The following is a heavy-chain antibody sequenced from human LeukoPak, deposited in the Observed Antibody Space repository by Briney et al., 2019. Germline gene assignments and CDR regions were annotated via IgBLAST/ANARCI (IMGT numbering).Heavy chain of an antibody. J-gene: IGHJ4*02. CDR3: ARGWSSGWYAYYFDY. Sequence: PGGSLRLSCAASGFTVSSNYMSWVRQAPGKGLEWVSVIYSGGSTYYADSVKGRFTISRDNSKNTLYLQMNSLRAEDTAVYYCARGWSSGWYAYYFDYWGQGTLVTVSS. CDR2: IYSGGST. D-gene: IGHD6-19*01. CDR1: GFTVSSNY. V-gene: IGHV3-53*01.